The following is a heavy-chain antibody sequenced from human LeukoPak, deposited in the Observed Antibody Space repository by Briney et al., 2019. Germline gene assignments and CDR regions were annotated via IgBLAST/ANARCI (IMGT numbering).Heavy chain of an antibody. D-gene: IGHD2-2*03. CDR2: IIPIFGTA. CDR3: ARGYGYCSSTSCSLFDY. J-gene: IGHJ4*02. V-gene: IGHV1-69*01. CDR1: GGTFSSYA. Sequence: GSSVKVSCKASGGTFSSYAISWVRQAPGQGLEWMGGIIPIFGTANYAQKFQGRVTITADESTSTAYMELSSLRSEDTAVYYCARGYGYCSSTSCSLFDYWGQGTLVTVS.